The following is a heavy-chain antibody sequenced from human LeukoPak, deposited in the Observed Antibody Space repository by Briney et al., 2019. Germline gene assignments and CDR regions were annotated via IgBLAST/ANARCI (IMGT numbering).Heavy chain of an antibody. V-gene: IGHV1-69*05. Sequence: TVSCKPFEGSYRTYAESWVRQAPGQGLEWMGGIIPIFGTANYAQKSQGRVTITTDESTSTAYMELSSLRSEDTAVYYCASSGSRVGYWEDYFDYWGQGTLVTVSS. CDR1: EGSYRTYA. CDR3: ASSGSRVGYWEDYFDY. J-gene: IGHJ4*02. CDR2: IIPIFGTA. D-gene: IGHD3-22*01.